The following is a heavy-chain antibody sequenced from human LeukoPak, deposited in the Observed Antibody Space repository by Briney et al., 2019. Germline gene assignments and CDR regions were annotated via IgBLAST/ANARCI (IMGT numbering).Heavy chain of an antibody. V-gene: IGHV3-30*02. J-gene: IGHJ4*02. CDR3: AKERNYYDSSGYYSVAGGPDY. Sequence: SGGSLRLSCAASEFTFSSYGMHWVRQAPGKGLEWVAFIRYDGSNKYYADSVKGRFTISRDNSKNTLYLQMNSLRAEDTAVYYCAKERNYYDSSGYYSVAGGPDYWGQGTLVTVSS. CDR2: IRYDGSNK. CDR1: EFTFSSYG. D-gene: IGHD3-22*01.